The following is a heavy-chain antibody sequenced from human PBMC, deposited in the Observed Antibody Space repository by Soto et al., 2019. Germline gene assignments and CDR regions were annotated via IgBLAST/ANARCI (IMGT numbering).Heavy chain of an antibody. CDR3: ARDQGVVVTADNWFDP. V-gene: IGHV4-4*07. CDR1: GGSITDYS. CDR2: IFSSGST. J-gene: IGHJ5*02. Sequence: SETLSLTCTVSGGSITDYSCVWIRHPSFKGLEWIGRIFSSGSTNYNPSLKGRITMSLDTSKNQFSLKLNSATATDTAVYFCARDQGVVVTADNWFDPWGQGILVTVSS. D-gene: IGHD2-21*02.